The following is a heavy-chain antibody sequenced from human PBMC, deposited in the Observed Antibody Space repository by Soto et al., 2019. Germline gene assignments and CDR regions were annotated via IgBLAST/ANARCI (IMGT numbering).Heavy chain of an antibody. CDR2: IYWDDDK. CDR1: GFSLNTGGVG. J-gene: IGHJ6*02. V-gene: IGHV2-5*02. Sequence: QITLKESGPTLVKPTQTLTLTCTISGFSLNTGGVGVGWIRQPPGNALEWLALIYWDDDKRYSPSLKSRLTITKDTSKNQVVLTMTNMDPFDTATYYCAYSRCGGDCLQSYSSHYYYGLDVWGQGTTVTVS. D-gene: IGHD2-21*02. CDR3: AYSRCGGDCLQSYSSHYYYGLDV.